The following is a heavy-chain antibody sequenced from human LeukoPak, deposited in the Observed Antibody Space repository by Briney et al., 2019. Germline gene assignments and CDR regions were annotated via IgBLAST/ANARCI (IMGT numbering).Heavy chain of an antibody. J-gene: IGHJ6*03. Sequence: QPGGSLRLSCVVSELTVRTNYISWVRQAPGKGLEWVSLIYSGGDTYYADSVKGRFTNSRDNSKNTVYLQMDNLRSADTAVYYCALNPPPGHFYMDVWGNGTAVTVSS. D-gene: IGHD1-14*01. V-gene: IGHV3-53*01. CDR1: ELTVRTNY. CDR3: ALNPPPGHFYMDV. CDR2: IYSGGDT.